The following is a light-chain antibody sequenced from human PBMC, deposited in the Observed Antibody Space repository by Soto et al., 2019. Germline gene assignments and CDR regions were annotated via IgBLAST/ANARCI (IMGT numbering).Light chain of an antibody. CDR3: TSHARSSTLV. CDR2: EVG. V-gene: IGLV2-14*01. Sequence: QSALTQPASVSGSPGQSITISCTGTSSDVGGYNYVSWYQHHPGKAPKLMIYEVGNRPSGVSSRFSGSKSGNTASLTISGLQAEDEADYYCTSHARSSTLVFGGGTKLT. J-gene: IGLJ2*01. CDR1: SSDVGGYNY.